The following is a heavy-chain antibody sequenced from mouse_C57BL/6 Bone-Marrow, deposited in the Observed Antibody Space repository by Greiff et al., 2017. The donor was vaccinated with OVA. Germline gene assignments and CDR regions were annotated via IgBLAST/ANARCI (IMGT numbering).Heavy chain of an antibody. Sequence: EVKLVESGGGLVKPGGSLKLSCAASGFTFSDYGMHWVRQAPEMGLEWVAYISSGSSTIYYADTVKGRFTISRDNAKNTLFLQMTSLRSEDTAMYYCARINYWYFDVWGTGTTVTVSS. CDR2: ISSGSSTI. CDR3: ARINYWYFDV. V-gene: IGHV5-17*01. J-gene: IGHJ1*03. CDR1: GFTFSDYG.